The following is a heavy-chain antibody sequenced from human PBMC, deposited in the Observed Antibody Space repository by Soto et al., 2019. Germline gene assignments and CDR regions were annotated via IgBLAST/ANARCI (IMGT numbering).Heavy chain of an antibody. V-gene: IGHV1-18*01. CDR1: GYTFTSYG. D-gene: IGHD3-3*01. J-gene: IGHJ6*03. CDR3: ARGSHVLRFLEWLLHYYYYYYMDV. CDR2: ISAYNGNT. Sequence: ASVKVSCKASGYTFTSYGISWVRQAPGQGLEWMGRISAYNGNTNYAQKLQGRVTMTTDTSTSTAYMELRSLRSDDTAVYYCARGSHVLRFLEWLLHYYYYYYMDVWGKGTTVTVSS.